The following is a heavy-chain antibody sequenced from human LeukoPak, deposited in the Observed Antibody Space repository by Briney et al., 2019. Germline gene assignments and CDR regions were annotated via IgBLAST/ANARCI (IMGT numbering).Heavy chain of an antibody. CDR3: AVRSGTYSFDC. D-gene: IGHD1-26*01. Sequence: GGSLRLSCAASGFTISAYSLNWVRQAPGKGLKWVSYISSTSSTIYYADSVKGRFTISRDNAKNSLYLQMNSLRAEDTAVYYCAVRSGTYSFDCWGQGTLVTVSS. CDR1: GFTISAYS. V-gene: IGHV3-48*01. J-gene: IGHJ4*02. CDR2: ISSTSSTI.